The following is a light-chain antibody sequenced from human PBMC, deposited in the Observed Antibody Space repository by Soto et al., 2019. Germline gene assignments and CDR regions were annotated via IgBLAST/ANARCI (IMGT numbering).Light chain of an antibody. CDR3: SSYTSKSSLI. V-gene: IGLV2-14*01. CDR2: EVR. Sequence: QSARTQPASVSGSPGQSITISCAGTMRDVGAYNLVSWYQQHPGRAPQLIIYEVRNRPSGISFRFSGSKSGNTASLTISGLKAEDEADYYCSSYTSKSSLIFGGGTKLTVL. J-gene: IGLJ2*01. CDR1: MRDVGAYNL.